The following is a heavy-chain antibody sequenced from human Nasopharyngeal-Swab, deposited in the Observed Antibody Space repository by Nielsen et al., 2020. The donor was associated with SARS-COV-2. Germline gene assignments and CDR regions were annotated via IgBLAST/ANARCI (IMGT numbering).Heavy chain of an antibody. J-gene: IGHJ2*01. CDR1: GFTFSSYA. Sequence: GESLKISCAASGFTFSSYAMSWVRQAPGKGLERGSAISGSGGSTYYADSVKGRFIISRDNSKNTLYLQMNSLRAEDTAVYYCAKEGSRTTVITIYWYFDLWGRGTLVTVSS. CDR2: ISGSGGST. CDR3: AKEGSRTTVITIYWYFDL. D-gene: IGHD2/OR15-2a*01. V-gene: IGHV3-23*01.